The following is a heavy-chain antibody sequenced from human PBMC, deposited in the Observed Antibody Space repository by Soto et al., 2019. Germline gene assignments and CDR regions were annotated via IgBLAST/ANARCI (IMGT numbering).Heavy chain of an antibody. V-gene: IGHV4-59*01. J-gene: IGHJ4*02. Sequence: SETLSLTCTVSGGSISSYYWSWIRQPPGKGLEWIGYIYYSGSTNYNPSLKSRVTISVDTSKNQFSLKLGSVTAADTAVYYCARDAAVLDYWGQGTLVTVSS. CDR1: GGSISSYY. CDR2: IYYSGST. D-gene: IGHD6-13*01. CDR3: ARDAAVLDY.